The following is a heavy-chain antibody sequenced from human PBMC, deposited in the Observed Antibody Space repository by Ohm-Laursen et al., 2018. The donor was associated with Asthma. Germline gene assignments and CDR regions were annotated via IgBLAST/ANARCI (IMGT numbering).Heavy chain of an antibody. CDR1: GFTFSTYA. CDR2: ISGSGGTT. D-gene: IGHD4-17*01. Sequence: SLRLSCAATGFTFSTYAMNWVRQAPGQGLEWVSVISGSGGTTYYADSVEGRFTISSDNAKNSLYLQMNSLRAEDTALYYCAKDAISETTEHCYYGMDVWGQGTTVTVSS. J-gene: IGHJ6*02. V-gene: IGHV3-23*01. CDR3: AKDAISETTEHCYYGMDV.